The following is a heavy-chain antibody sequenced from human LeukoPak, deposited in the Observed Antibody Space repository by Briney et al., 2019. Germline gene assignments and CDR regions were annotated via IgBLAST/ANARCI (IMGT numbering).Heavy chain of an antibody. D-gene: IGHD2-2*01. CDR1: GGTFSSCA. V-gene: IGHV1-69*06. Sequence: GSSVKVSCKASGGTFSSCAISWVRQAPGQGLEWMGGIILIFGTANYAQKFQGRVTITADKSTSTAYMELSSLRSEDTAVYYCARGGRVVVPAASIDWFDPWGQGTLVTVSS. J-gene: IGHJ5*02. CDR2: IILIFGTA. CDR3: ARGGRVVVPAASIDWFDP.